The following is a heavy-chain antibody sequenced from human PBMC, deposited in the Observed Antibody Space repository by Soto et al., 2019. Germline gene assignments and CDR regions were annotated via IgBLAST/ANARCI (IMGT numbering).Heavy chain of an antibody. V-gene: IGHV4-59*01. CDR1: GGSISSYY. Sequence: PSETLSLTCTVSGGSISSYYWSWIRQPPGKGLEWIGYIYYSGSTNYNPSLKSRVTISVDTSKNQFSLKLSSVTAADTAVYYCARDFRYGSGNYVHLDYWGQGTPVTVS. D-gene: IGHD3-10*01. CDR3: ARDFRYGSGNYVHLDY. CDR2: IYYSGST. J-gene: IGHJ4*02.